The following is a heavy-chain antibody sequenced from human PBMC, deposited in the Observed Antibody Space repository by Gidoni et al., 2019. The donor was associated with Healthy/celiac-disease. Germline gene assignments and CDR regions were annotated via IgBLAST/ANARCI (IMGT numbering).Heavy chain of an antibody. CDR3: AKDHPSPYDIWTGYFPPAYGMDV. Sequence: DVQLVESGGGLVQPGRSLRLSCAASGFTFDDYAMHWVRQAPGKGLEWVSGISWNSGSIGYADSVKGRFTISRDNAKNSLYLQMNSLRAEDTALYYCAKDHPSPYDIWTGYFPPAYGMDVWGQGTTVTVSS. J-gene: IGHJ6*02. CDR1: GFTFDDYA. V-gene: IGHV3-9*01. D-gene: IGHD3-9*01. CDR2: ISWNSGSI.